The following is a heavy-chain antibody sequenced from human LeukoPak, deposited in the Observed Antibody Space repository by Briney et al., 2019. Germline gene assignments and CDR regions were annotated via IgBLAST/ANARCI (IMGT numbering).Heavy chain of an antibody. CDR3: ARDRTAAGTDFDY. J-gene: IGHJ4*02. Sequence: SETLSLTCTVSGGSISSYYWSWIRQPPGKGLEWIGYIYYSGSTNYNPSLKGRVTISVDTSKNQFSLKLSSVTAADTAVYYCARDRTAAGTDFDYWGQGTLVTVSS. V-gene: IGHV4-59*01. CDR1: GGSISSYY. D-gene: IGHD6-13*01. CDR2: IYYSGST.